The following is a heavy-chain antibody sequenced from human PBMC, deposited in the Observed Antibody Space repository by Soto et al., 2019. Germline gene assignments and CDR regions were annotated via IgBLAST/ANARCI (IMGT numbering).Heavy chain of an antibody. D-gene: IGHD3-10*01. CDR2: ISAYNGNT. CDR1: GYTFTSYC. J-gene: IGHJ3*02. Sequence: GASVKVSCKASGYTFTSYCISWVRQAPGQGLEWMGWISAYNGNTNYAQKLQGRVTMTTDTSTSTAYMELRSLRSDDTAVYYCARDYYGSGSYSYRQDAFDIWGQGTMVTVSS. CDR3: ARDYYGSGSYSYRQDAFDI. V-gene: IGHV1-18*01.